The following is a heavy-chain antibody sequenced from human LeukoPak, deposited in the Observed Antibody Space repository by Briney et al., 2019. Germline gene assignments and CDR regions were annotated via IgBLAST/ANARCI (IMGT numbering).Heavy chain of an antibody. CDR3: AXQSXVVPAAGGDWFDP. J-gene: IGHJ5*02. Sequence: SETLSLTCTVSGGSISNYYWSWIRQPAGKGLEWIGRKYARGSSNYNPPVQSRVTMSVDTSKNQFSLKLSSVTAADTAVYYCAXQSXVVPAAGGDWFDPWGQGTLVTVSS. D-gene: IGHD2-2*01. CDR1: GGSISNYY. V-gene: IGHV4-4*07. CDR2: KYARGSS.